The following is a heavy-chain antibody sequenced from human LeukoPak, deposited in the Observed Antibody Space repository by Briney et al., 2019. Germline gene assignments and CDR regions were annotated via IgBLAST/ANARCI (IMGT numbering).Heavy chain of an antibody. D-gene: IGHD2-2*01. CDR3: ARDYCSSTSSLFDY. CDR2: INPNTGGT. CDR1: GYTFTGYH. V-gene: IGHV1-2*06. Sequence: ASVKVSCKASGYTFTGYHMHWVRQAPGQGLEWMGRINPNTGGTDYAQKFQGRVTMTRDTSISTAYMDLSRLRSDDTAVYYCARDYCSSTSSLFDYWGQGTLVTVSS. J-gene: IGHJ4*02.